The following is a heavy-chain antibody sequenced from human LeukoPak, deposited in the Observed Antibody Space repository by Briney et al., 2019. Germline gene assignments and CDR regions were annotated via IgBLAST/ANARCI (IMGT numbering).Heavy chain of an antibody. CDR3: ANILGYCSGGSCYSANFDY. V-gene: IGHV3-23*01. Sequence: GGSLRPSCAASGFTFSSYAMSWVRQAPGKGLEWVSAISGSGGSTYYADSVKGRFTISRDNSKNTLYLQMNSLRAEDTAVYYCANILGYCSGGSCYSANFDYWGQGTLVTVSS. CDR2: ISGSGGST. J-gene: IGHJ4*02. D-gene: IGHD2-15*01. CDR1: GFTFSSYA.